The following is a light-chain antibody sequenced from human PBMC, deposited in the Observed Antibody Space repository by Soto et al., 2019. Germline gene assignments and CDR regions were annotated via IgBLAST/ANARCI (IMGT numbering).Light chain of an antibody. J-gene: IGLJ3*02. CDR1: SSDVGGYNY. Sequence: QSVLTQPASVSGSPGQSITISCTGTSSDVGGYNYVSWYQQHPAKAPKLMIYEVSTRPSGVSTRFSGSKSGNTASLTISGLQAEDEADYYCCSYAGRSNWVFGGGTKLTVL. CDR3: CSYAGRSNWV. CDR2: EVS. V-gene: IGLV2-14*01.